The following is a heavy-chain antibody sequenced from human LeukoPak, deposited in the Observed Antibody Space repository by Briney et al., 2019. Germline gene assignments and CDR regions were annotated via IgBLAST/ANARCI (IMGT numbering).Heavy chain of an antibody. CDR2: MNPNSGNT. J-gene: IGHJ3*02. CDR1: GYTFTSYD. CDR3: ATSTPIAAAGGDAFDI. D-gene: IGHD6-13*01. V-gene: IGHV1-8*03. Sequence: ASVKVSCKASGYTFTSYDINWVRQATGQGLEWMEWMNPNSGNTGYAQKFQGRVTITRNTSISTAYMELSSLRSEDTAVYYCATSTPIAAAGGDAFDIWGQGTMVTVSS.